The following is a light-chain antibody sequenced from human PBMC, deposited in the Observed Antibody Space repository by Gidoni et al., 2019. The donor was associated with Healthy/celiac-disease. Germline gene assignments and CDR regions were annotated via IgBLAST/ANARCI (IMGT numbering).Light chain of an antibody. CDR2: SGS. J-gene: IGKJ2*01. CDR1: QSLLHSNGYNY. Sequence: DIVMTQSPLPLPVTPGQPASISCRSSQSLLHSNGYNYLDWYLQKPGQSPQLLIYSGSNRASGVPDRFSGSGSGTDFTLKISRVEAEDVGVYYCMQALQTPYTCXXXTKLEIK. CDR3: MQALQTPYT. V-gene: IGKV2-28*01.